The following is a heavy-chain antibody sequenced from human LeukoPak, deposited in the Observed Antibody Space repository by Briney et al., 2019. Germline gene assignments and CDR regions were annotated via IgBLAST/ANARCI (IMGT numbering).Heavy chain of an antibody. CDR3: AKGTTGSNADY. V-gene: IGHV3-23*01. D-gene: IGHD1-1*01. CDR2: ISGSGGST. CDR1: GFTFSSYV. Sequence: GGSLRLSCAASGFTFSSYVMIWVRQAPGKGLEWVSAISGSGGSTYYADSVKGRFTISRDNSKNTLYLQMNSLRAEDTAVYYCAKGTTGSNADYWGQGTLVTVSS. J-gene: IGHJ4*02.